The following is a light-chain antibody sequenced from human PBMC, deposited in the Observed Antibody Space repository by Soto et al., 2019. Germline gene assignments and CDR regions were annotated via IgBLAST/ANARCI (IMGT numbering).Light chain of an antibody. V-gene: IGLV2-11*01. CDR2: DVS. J-gene: IGLJ2*01. Sequence: QSVLTQPRSVSGSPGQSVTISCTGTSSVVGGYNYVSWYQQHPGKAPKLMIYDVSKRPSGVPDRFSGSKSGNTASLTISGLQAEDEADYYCCSYAGSPPRVFGGGTKLTVL. CDR3: CSYAGSPPRV. CDR1: SSVVGGYNY.